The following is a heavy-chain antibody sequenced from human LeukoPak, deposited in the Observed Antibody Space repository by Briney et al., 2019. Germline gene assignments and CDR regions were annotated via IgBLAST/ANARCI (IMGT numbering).Heavy chain of an antibody. Sequence: ASVKVSCKASGYTFTSYDINWVRQATGQGLEWMGWMNPNSGNTGYAQKFQGRVTMTRNTSISTAYMELSSLRSEDTAVYYCASEGDSSGGSCYSDILDYWGQGTLVTVSS. D-gene: IGHD2-15*01. J-gene: IGHJ4*02. CDR2: MNPNSGNT. V-gene: IGHV1-8*01. CDR1: GYTFTSYD. CDR3: ASEGDSSGGSCYSDILDY.